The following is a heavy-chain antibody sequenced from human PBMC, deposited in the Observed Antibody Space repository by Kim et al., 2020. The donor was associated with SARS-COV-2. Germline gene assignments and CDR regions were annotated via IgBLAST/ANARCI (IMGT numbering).Heavy chain of an antibody. Sequence: GGSLRLSCAASGFAFDDHGMTWVRRAPGKGLEWDASLNWNGGSTGHAYSVKGRFTISRDNAKNSLYLQMNSLRADDTALYHCARAYGSGTSDALDIWGQGTVVTVSS. J-gene: IGHJ3*02. CDR1: GFAFDDHG. CDR3: ARAYGSGTSDALDI. V-gene: IGHV3-20*01. D-gene: IGHD3-10*01. CDR2: LNWNGGST.